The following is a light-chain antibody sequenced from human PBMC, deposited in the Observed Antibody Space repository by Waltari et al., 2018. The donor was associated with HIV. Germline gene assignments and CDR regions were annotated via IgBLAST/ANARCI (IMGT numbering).Light chain of an antibody. CDR3: TSYISSSSPV. CDR2: EGS. CDR1: SSDFGYYNS. J-gene: IGLJ3*02. V-gene: IGLV2-14*01. Sequence: QSALTQPASVSGSPGQSITISCTGTSSDFGYYNSVSWYQHHPGNAPKVMIYEGSNRPSGVSDRFAGSKSGNTASLTIAGLQAEDEADYCCTSYISSSSPVFGGGTKLTVL.